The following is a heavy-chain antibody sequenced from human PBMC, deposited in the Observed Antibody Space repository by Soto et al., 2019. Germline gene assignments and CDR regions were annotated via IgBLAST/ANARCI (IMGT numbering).Heavy chain of an antibody. CDR3: ARIIPVTAGDYFDY. Sequence: PSETLSLTCTVSGGSISSYYWSWIRQPPGKGLECIGYIYYSGSTNYNPSLKSRVTISVDTSKNQFSLKLTSVTATDTAVYYCARIIPVTAGDYFDYWGQGIQVTVSS. V-gene: IGHV4-59*08. J-gene: IGHJ4*02. CDR1: GGSISSYY. CDR2: IYYSGST. D-gene: IGHD2-2*01.